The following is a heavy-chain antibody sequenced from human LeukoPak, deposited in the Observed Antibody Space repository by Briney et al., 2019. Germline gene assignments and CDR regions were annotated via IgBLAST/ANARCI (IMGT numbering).Heavy chain of an antibody. Sequence: ASVKVSCKASGYTFTSYAMNWVRQAPGQGLEWMGWISAYNGNTNYAQKLQGRVTMTTDTSTSTAYMELRSLRSDDTAVYYCAREPAEGGSSWYNWFDPWGQGTLVTVSS. CDR1: GYTFTSYA. CDR2: ISAYNGNT. D-gene: IGHD6-13*01. CDR3: AREPAEGGSSWYNWFDP. V-gene: IGHV1-18*01. J-gene: IGHJ5*02.